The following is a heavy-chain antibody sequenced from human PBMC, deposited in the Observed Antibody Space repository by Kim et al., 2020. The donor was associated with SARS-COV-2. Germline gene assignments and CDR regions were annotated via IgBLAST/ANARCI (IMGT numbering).Heavy chain of an antibody. V-gene: IGHV3-48*02. CDR2: TTI. Sequence: TTIHYRDSVKGRFTISRDNARNSLYQQMNDLRDEDTAVYYCVRDPDALDYWGQGTLVTVAS. J-gene: IGHJ4*02. CDR3: VRDPDALDY. D-gene: IGHD2-8*01.